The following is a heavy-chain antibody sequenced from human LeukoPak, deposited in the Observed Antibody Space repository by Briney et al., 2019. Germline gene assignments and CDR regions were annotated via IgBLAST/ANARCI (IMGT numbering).Heavy chain of an antibody. D-gene: IGHD5-12*01. Sequence: GGSLRLSCAASGFAFSSYEMNWVRQAPGKGLEWVAVIWYDGSNKYYADSVKGRFTISRDNSKNTLYLQMNSLRAEDTAVYYCAKGQGEDSGYDPGFDPWGQGTLVTVSS. CDR1: GFAFSSYE. J-gene: IGHJ5*02. V-gene: IGHV3-33*06. CDR2: IWYDGSNK. CDR3: AKGQGEDSGYDPGFDP.